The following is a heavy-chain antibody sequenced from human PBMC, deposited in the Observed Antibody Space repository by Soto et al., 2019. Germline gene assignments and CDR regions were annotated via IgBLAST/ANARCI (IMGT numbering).Heavy chain of an antibody. CDR1: GYTFTRYT. CDR3: ARGIATGQLDP. J-gene: IGHJ5*02. D-gene: IGHD2-15*01. CDR2: INPDNGNT. Sequence: ASVKVSCKASGYTFTRYTMNWVRQAPGQRLEWMGWINPDNGNTKSSQKFQDRVIITRDTSASTAYMDLSSLRSEDTAVYYCARGIATGQLDPWGQGTLVTAPQ. V-gene: IGHV1-3*01.